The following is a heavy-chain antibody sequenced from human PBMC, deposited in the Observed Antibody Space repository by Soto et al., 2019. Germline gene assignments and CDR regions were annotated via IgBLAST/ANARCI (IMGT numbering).Heavy chain of an antibody. D-gene: IGHD2-2*01. CDR3: ARSQGGIRVLPAATYYYYYAMDV. J-gene: IGHJ6*02. V-gene: IGHV1-3*01. Sequence: QVHLVQSGAEVKKPGASVKVSCKASGYTFSSYAMHWVRQAPGQRLEWMGWINAGNGNTKYSQKFQDRVTIVRDTSESTASMELSSLRSEDTAVYYCARSQGGIRVLPAATYYYYYAMDVWGQGTTVTVSS. CDR2: INAGNGNT. CDR1: GYTFSSYA.